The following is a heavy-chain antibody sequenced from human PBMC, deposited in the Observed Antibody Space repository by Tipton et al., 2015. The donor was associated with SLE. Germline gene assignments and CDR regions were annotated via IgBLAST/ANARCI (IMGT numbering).Heavy chain of an antibody. D-gene: IGHD6-13*01. CDR3: ARSAGYGSNWAHFDY. V-gene: IGHV4-31*03. Sequence: TLSLTCTVSGGSITSGGYYWNWIRHYPGKGLEWIGYIYYSGTTYYNPSLKSRVTITSDASKNQFSLTLNSVTAADTAVYYCARSAGYGSNWAHFDYWGQGTLVTVSS. CDR1: GGSITSGGYY. CDR2: IYYSGTT. J-gene: IGHJ4*02.